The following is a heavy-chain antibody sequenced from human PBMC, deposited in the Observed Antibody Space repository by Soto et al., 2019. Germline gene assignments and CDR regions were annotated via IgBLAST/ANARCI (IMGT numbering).Heavy chain of an antibody. V-gene: IGHV1-69*12. J-gene: IGHJ6*02. CDR3: ASEGLSAAAEGGGGMDV. CDR2: IIPIFGTA. CDR1: GGTFSSYA. Sequence: QVQLVQSGAEVKKPGSSVKVSCKASGGTFSSYAISWVRQAPGQGLEWMGGIIPIFGTANYAQKFQGRVTITADESTSTAYIELSSLSSEDTAVYYCASEGLSAAAEGGGGMDVWGQGTTVTVSS. D-gene: IGHD3-16*01.